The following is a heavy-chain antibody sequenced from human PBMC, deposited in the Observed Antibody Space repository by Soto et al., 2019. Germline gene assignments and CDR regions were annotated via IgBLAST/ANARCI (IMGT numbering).Heavy chain of an antibody. CDR1: GFTFSSYA. J-gene: IGHJ4*02. CDR2: ITYTGGST. V-gene: IGHV3-23*01. Sequence: EVQLLESGGGLVQPGGSLRLSCAASGFTFSSYAMSWVRQAPGKGLEWASAITYTGGSTYYADSVKGRFTISRDNSKNTLYLQMDSLRAEDTAVYYCAKAQRMVSITSNIDYWGQGALVTVSS. CDR3: AKAQRMVSITSNIDY. D-gene: IGHD6-25*01.